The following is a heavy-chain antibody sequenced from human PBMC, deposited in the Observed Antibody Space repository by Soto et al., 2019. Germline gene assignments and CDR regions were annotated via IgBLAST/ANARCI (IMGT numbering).Heavy chain of an antibody. D-gene: IGHD3-3*01. J-gene: IGHJ6*02. CDR2: IYWNNDK. V-gene: IGHV2-5*01. Sequence: ESGPTLVNPTQTLTLTCTFSGSSLSASGEGVGWIRQPPGKALEWLALIYWNNDKRYSPSLKSRLTITKDTSKNQVVLTMTNMDPVDTATYYCAHSTRDERITIFGVVIDYGVDVWGQGTTVTVSS. CDR1: GSSLSASGEG. CDR3: AHSTRDERITIFGVVIDYGVDV.